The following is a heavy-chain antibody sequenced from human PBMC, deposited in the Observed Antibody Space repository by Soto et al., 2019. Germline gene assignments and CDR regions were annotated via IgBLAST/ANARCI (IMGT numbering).Heavy chain of an antibody. V-gene: IGHV1-69*01. CDR1: GGALTNSA. CDR3: ARVADSLTTVTYSYFDI. CDR2: IIPVFNSS. J-gene: IGHJ4*02. D-gene: IGHD4-17*01. Sequence: QVQLVQSGAEVKKPGSSVKVSCKASGGALTNSAIAWVRQAPGQRLEWMGGIIPVFNSSNFADNLQGRVKFSADEATSTAYMELGGLTSDDTAIYFCARVADSLTTVTYSYFDIWGQGTLITVSS.